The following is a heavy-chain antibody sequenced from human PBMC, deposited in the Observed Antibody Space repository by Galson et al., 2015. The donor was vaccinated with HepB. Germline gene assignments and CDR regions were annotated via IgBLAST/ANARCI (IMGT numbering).Heavy chain of an antibody. D-gene: IGHD2-15*01. J-gene: IGHJ6*02. Sequence: SETLSLTCSVSNGSISYFFWSWIRQPPGKGLEWIGYIYSNGNTKSNPSLKSRLTISVDTSRNQFSLKLNSVTAADTAVYYCARGCSGGRCDSSGGMDVWGQGTTVTASS. V-gene: IGHV4-59*01. CDR2: IYSNGNT. CDR3: ARGCSGGRCDSSGGMDV. CDR1: NGSISYFF.